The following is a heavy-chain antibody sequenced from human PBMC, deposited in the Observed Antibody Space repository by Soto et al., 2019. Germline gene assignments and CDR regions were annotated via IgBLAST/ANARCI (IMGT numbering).Heavy chain of an antibody. CDR3: XGDGGATDWFDX. J-gene: IGHJ5*02. V-gene: IGHV3-48*02. CDR2: ISSSSSTI. CDR1: GFTFISYS. Sequence: GGSLILSCAASGFTFISYSMNWVRQAPGKGLEWVSYISSSSSTIYYADSVKGRFTISRDNAKNSLYLQMNSLRDEDTAVYYCXGDGGATDWFDXWGQGTLVTVSS. D-gene: IGHD1-26*01.